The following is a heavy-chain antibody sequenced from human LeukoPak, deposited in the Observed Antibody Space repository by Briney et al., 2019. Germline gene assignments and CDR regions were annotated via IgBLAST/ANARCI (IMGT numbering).Heavy chain of an antibody. V-gene: IGHV4-59*12. CDR1: GGSISSYY. J-gene: IGHJ4*02. Sequence: SETLSLTCTVSGGSISSYYWGWIRQPPGKGLEFGYIYYSGSTNYNPSLKSRVTISVDTSKNQFSLKLSSVTAADTAVYYCARGTSGWPLDYWGQGTLVTVSS. CDR2: IYYSGST. CDR3: ARGTSGWPLDY. D-gene: IGHD6-19*01.